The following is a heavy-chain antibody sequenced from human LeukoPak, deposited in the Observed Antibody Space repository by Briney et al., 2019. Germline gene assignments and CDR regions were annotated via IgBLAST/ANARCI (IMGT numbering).Heavy chain of an antibody. CDR2: VKQDGTEK. J-gene: IGHJ5*02. CDR1: GFRFGRDW. D-gene: IGHD3-10*01. Sequence: PGGSLRLSCVASGFRFGRDWISWVRQAPGKGLEWVACVKQDGTEKNYVVSVWGRFTVSVDNGKNSLYLQMNSLRAEDTAVYYCARESVWFGHNWFDPWGQGTLVTVSS. V-gene: IGHV3-7*01. CDR3: ARESVWFGHNWFDP.